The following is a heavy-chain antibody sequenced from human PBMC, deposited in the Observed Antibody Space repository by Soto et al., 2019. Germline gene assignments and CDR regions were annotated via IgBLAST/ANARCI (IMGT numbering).Heavy chain of an antibody. V-gene: IGHV3-9*01. CDR1: GFTFDVPA. D-gene: IGHD3-10*01. J-gene: IGHJ5*01. CDR2: ISWNSGSI. Sequence: GGSLSLSCAASGFTFDVPAMHWVRQAPGKGLEWVSGISWNSGSIGYADSVKGRFTISRDNAKNSLYLQMDSLRAEDTAVYYCPRDSGYGSGPSXNHYLDTRGNETL. CDR3: PRDSGYGSGPSXNHYLDT.